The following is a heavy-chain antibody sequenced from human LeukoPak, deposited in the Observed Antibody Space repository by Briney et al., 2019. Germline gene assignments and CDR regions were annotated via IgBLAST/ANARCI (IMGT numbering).Heavy chain of an antibody. V-gene: IGHV3-23*01. CDR3: AKDQNYSGCSDY. D-gene: IGHD5-12*01. CDR2: ISGSGGST. Sequence: GGSLRLSCAASGFTFSSYAMSWVRQAPGKGLEWVSAISGSGGSTYYADSVKGRFTTSRDNSKNTLYLQMNSLRAEDTAVYYCAKDQNYSGCSDYWGQGTLVTVSS. CDR1: GFTFSSYA. J-gene: IGHJ4*02.